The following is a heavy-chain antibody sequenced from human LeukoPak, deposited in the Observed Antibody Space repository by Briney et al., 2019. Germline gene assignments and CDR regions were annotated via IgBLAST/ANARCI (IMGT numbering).Heavy chain of an antibody. D-gene: IGHD4-17*01. Sequence: ASVKVSCKVSGYTLTELSMHWVRQAPGKGLEWMGGFDPEDGETIYAQKFQGRVTMTEDTSTDTAYMELSSLRSEDTAVYYCATAADYGDYLYYFDYWGQGTLVTVSS. V-gene: IGHV1-24*01. CDR2: FDPEDGET. CDR3: ATAADYGDYLYYFDY. CDR1: GYTLTELS. J-gene: IGHJ4*02.